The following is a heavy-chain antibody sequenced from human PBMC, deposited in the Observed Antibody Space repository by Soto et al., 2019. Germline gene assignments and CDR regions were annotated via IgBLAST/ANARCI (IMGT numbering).Heavy chain of an antibody. V-gene: IGHV3-30-3*01. CDR3: AREIERLLGC. J-gene: IGHJ4*02. D-gene: IGHD6-19*01. CDR2: ISYDGSEK. CDR1: GFSFSSYA. Sequence: QVQSVESGGGVVQPGRSLRLSYATSGFSFSSYAMHWVRQAPGKGLEWVAVISYDGSEKYYADSVKGRFTISRDNSKNTLFLQMYSLGAEDTAVYYCAREIERLLGCWGQGTLVTVSS.